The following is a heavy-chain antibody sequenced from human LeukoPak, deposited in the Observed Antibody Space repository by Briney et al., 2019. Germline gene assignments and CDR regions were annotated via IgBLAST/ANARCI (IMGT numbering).Heavy chain of an antibody. D-gene: IGHD3-22*01. J-gene: IGHJ4*02. CDR2: ISGGGGRT. CDR3: AKRGVVIRVILVGFHKEAYYFDS. V-gene: IGHV3-23*01. CDR1: GISLINYG. Sequence: GGSLRLSCAVSGISLINYGMSWVRLAPGKGLEWVGGISGGGGRTNYADSVKGRFTISRDNSKNTLYLPMNSLRAEDTAVYFCAKRGVVIRVILVGFHKEAYYFDSWGQGALVTVSS.